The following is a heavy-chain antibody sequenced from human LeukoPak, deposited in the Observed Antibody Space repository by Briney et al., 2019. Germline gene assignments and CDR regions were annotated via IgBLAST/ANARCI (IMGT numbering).Heavy chain of an antibody. CDR1: GGSTSSSSYY. Sequence: SETLSLTCTVSGGSTSSSSYYWGWIRQPPGKGLEWIGSIYYSGSTYYNPSLKSRVTISVDTSKNQFSLKLSSVTAADTAVYYCARQYSSSWPFDYWGQGTLVTVSS. CDR2: IYYSGST. V-gene: IGHV4-39*07. CDR3: ARQYSSSWPFDY. J-gene: IGHJ4*02. D-gene: IGHD6-13*01.